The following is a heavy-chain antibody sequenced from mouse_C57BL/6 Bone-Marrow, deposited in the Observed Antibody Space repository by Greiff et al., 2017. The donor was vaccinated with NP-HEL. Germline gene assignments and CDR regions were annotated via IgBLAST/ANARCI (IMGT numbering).Heavy chain of an antibody. CDR2: ISDGGSYT. Sequence: DVMLVESGGGLVKPGGSLKLSCAASGFTFSSYAMSWVRQTPEKRLEWVATISDGGSYTYYPDNVKGRFTISRDNAKKNLYLQLSHLKSEDTAMYYCARDEGNGSSPYWYFDVWGTGTTVTVSS. CDR3: ARDEGNGSSPYWYFDV. V-gene: IGHV5-4*01. D-gene: IGHD1-1*01. J-gene: IGHJ1*03. CDR1: GFTFSSYA.